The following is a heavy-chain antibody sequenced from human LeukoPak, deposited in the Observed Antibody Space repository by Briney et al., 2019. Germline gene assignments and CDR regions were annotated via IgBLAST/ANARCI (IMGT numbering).Heavy chain of an antibody. J-gene: IGHJ3*02. CDR1: GFTFSSYS. D-gene: IGHD1-7*01. Sequence: GGSLRLSCAASGFTFSSYSMNWVRQAPGKGLEWVSYISSSSTIYYADSVKGRFTISRDNAKNSLYLQMNSLRAEETAVYYCASTTYNWNYVGAFDIWGQGTMVTVSS. V-gene: IGHV3-48*04. CDR3: ASTTYNWNYVGAFDI. CDR2: ISSSSTI.